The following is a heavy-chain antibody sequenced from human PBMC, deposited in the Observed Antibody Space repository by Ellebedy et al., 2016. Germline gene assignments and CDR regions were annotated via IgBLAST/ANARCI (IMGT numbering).Heavy chain of an antibody. Sequence: ASVKVSCKGSGYSFTSYWISWVRQMPGKGLEWMGRIDPSDSYTNYSPSFQGHVTISADKSISTAYLQWSSLKASDTAMYYCARSEVTMTGDYWGQGALVTVSS. CDR2: IDPSDSYT. D-gene: IGHD3-22*01. V-gene: IGHV5-10-1*01. CDR1: GYSFTSYW. J-gene: IGHJ4*02. CDR3: ARSEVTMTGDY.